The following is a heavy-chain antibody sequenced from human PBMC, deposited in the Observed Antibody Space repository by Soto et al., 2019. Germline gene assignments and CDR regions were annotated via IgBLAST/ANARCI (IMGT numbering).Heavy chain of an antibody. V-gene: IGHV3-48*01. D-gene: IGHD1-1*01. CDR1: GFTFSSYS. CDR2: ISSSSSTI. CDR3: ARFLSTVNWKGARGAFDI. J-gene: IGHJ3*02. Sequence: GGSLRLSCAASGFTFSSYSMNWVRQAPGKGLEWVSYISSSSSTIYYADSVKGRFTISRDNAKNSLYLQMNSLRAEDTAVYYCARFLSTVNWKGARGAFDIWGQGTMVTVSS.